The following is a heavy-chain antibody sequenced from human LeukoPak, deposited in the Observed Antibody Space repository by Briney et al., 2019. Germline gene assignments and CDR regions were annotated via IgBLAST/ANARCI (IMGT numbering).Heavy chain of an antibody. V-gene: IGHV3-23*01. D-gene: IGHD6-25*01. CDR2: ISGSGGST. CDR1: GFSFSTSA. CDR3: AKDMMRPGYSSAWGNMFDY. J-gene: IGHJ4*02. Sequence: PGGSLRLSCAASGFSFSTSAMSWVRQAPGKGLDWVSGISGSGGSTYYADSVTGRFTISRDNSKITLYLHMDSLRAEDTALYYCAKDMMRPGYSSAWGNMFDYWGQGTLVTVSS.